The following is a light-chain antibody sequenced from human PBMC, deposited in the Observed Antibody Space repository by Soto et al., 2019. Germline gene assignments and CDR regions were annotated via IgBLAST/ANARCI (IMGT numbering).Light chain of an antibody. J-gene: IGKJ1*01. V-gene: IGKV3-20*01. CDR1: QSVSSTC. CDR2: GAS. CDR3: QQYVGSPRT. Sequence: EIVLTQSPGTLSLSPGERATLSCRASQSVSSTCLAWYQQTPGQAPRLLIYGASSRATGIPARFSGSGSGTDFTLTISRLQPEDFAVYYCQQYVGSPRTFGQGTKVDIK.